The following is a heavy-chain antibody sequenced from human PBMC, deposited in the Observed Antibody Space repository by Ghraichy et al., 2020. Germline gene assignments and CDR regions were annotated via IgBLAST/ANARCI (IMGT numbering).Heavy chain of an antibody. CDR1: GFTSSSHA. CDR2: ISGSGVTT. Sequence: GRSLRLSCAASGFTSSSHAMSWVRQGPGKGLEWVSAISGSGVTTYYADSVKGRFTISRDNSKNTLYLQMNSLRAEDTAVYYCAKDLAVTIAGEGPVSWGPGTLVTVSS. V-gene: IGHV3-23*01. D-gene: IGHD4-17*01. J-gene: IGHJ1*01. CDR3: AKDLAVTIAGEGPVS.